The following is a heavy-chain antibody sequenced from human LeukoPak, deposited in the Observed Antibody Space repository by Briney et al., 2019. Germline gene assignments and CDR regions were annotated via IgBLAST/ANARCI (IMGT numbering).Heavy chain of an antibody. CDR1: GFTFSSYA. V-gene: IGHV3-23*01. D-gene: IGHD2-15*01. CDR2: ISGSGSTT. Sequence: GGSLRLSCAASGFTFSSYAMNWVRQAPGKGLEWVSAISGSGSTTYYADSVKGRFTISRDNSKNTLFLQMNSLTAEDTAIYSCARPRLEYCTGGSCFDAFDIWGQGTMVTVSS. CDR3: ARPRLEYCTGGSCFDAFDI. J-gene: IGHJ3*02.